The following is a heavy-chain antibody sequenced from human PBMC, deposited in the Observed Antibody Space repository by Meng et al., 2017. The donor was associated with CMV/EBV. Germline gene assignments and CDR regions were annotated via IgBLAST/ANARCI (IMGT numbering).Heavy chain of an antibody. CDR2: IYWDDDK. Sequence: LKSVCSTLVTPTHTPPLPSTFAGFSLCTSAVGVGWIGHPPGKPLEWLALIYWDDDKRYSPSLKSRLTITKDTSKNQVVLTMTNMDPVDTATYYCAHSQRGYSGPVDFDYWGQGTLVTVSS. CDR3: AHSQRGYSGPVDFDY. CDR1: GFSLCTSAVG. D-gene: IGHD5-12*01. J-gene: IGHJ4*02. V-gene: IGHV2-5*02.